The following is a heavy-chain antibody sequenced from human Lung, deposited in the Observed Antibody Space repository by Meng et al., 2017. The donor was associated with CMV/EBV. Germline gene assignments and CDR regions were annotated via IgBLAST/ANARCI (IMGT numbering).Heavy chain of an antibody. J-gene: IGHJ6*02. CDR2: IFSKDEK. V-gene: IGHV2-26*01. CDR1: VFSLSNATRG. CDR3: ARVVPYFDWLLGPNTNYSGMDV. D-gene: IGHD3-9*01. Sequence: GPXLVXPKDTLSLNSTVSVFSLSNATRGVSGIRQPPGKALEGQAHIFSKDEKSYSTSLKSRPTISKDTVKSQVVLTMTNIDPVDTATYYCARVVPYFDWLLGPNTNYSGMDVWGQGXTVTVSS.